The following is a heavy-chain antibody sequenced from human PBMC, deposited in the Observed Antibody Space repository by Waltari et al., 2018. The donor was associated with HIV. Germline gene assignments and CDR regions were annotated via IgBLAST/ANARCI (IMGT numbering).Heavy chain of an antibody. Sequence: EVQLVESGGGLVQPGGSLSLSCAASGFTVSSNYMSWVRQAPGKGLEWVSVIYSGGSTYYADSVKGRFTISRDNSKNTLYLQMNSLRAEDTAVYYCASSGSYYLLDYWGQGTLVTVSS. V-gene: IGHV3-66*02. J-gene: IGHJ4*02. CDR2: IYSGGST. D-gene: IGHD1-26*01. CDR3: ASSGSYYLLDY. CDR1: GFTVSSNY.